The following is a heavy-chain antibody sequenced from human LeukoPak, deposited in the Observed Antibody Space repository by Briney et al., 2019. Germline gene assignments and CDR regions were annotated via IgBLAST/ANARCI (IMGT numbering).Heavy chain of an antibody. J-gene: IGHJ4*02. V-gene: IGHV4-30-4*01. Sequence: TLSFTCTVSGGSISSGDYYWSWIRQPPGKGLEWIGYIYYSGSTYYNPSLKSRVTISVDTSKNQFSLKLSSVTAADTAAYYCAREEIAATSHYFDYWGQGTLVTVSS. D-gene: IGHD2-15*01. CDR1: GGSISSGDYY. CDR2: IYYSGST. CDR3: AREEIAATSHYFDY.